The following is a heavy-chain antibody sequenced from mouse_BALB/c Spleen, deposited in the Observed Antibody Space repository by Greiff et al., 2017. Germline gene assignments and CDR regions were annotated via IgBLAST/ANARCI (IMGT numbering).Heavy chain of an antibody. CDR2: ISYSGST. V-gene: IGHV3-2*02. CDR3: ARGYYDYDGAMDY. J-gene: IGHJ4*01. CDR1: GYSITSDYA. Sequence: EVKLVESGPGLVKPSQSLSLTCTVTGYSITSDYAWNWIRQFPGNKLEWMGYISYSGSTSYNPSLKSRISITRDTSKNQFFLQLNSVTTEDTATYYCARGYYDYDGAMDYWGQGTSVTVSS. D-gene: IGHD2-4*01.